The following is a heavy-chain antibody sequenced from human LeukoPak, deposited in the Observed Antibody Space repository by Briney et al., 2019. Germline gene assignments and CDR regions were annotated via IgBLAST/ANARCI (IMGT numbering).Heavy chain of an antibody. CDR1: GFTFSSYG. CDR3: AKPVGYSSRWYPNFDY. CDR2: IRYDGSNK. V-gene: IGHV3-30*02. J-gene: IGHJ4*02. D-gene: IGHD6-13*01. Sequence: PGGSLRLSCAASGFTFSSYGMHWVRQAPGKGLEWVAFIRYDGSNKYYADSVKGRFTISRDNSKNTLYLQMNSLRAEDTAVYYCAKPVGYSSRWYPNFDYWGQGTLVTVSS.